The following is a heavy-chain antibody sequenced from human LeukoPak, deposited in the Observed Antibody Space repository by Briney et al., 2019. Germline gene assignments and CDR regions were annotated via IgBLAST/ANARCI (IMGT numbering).Heavy chain of an antibody. Sequence: SETLSLTCTVSGGSISGYYWSWIRQPAGRGLEWIGQIYSSGSTNYNPSLKGRVTMSVDTSNDQFSLKLSSVTAADTAVYYCAGVRANWYFDLWGRGTLVTVSS. V-gene: IGHV4-4*07. J-gene: IGHJ2*01. CDR3: AGVRANWYFDL. CDR2: IYSSGST. CDR1: GGSISGYY. D-gene: IGHD5-12*01.